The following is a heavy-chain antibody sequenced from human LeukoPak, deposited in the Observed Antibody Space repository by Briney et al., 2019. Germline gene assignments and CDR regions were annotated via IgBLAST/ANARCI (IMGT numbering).Heavy chain of an antibody. V-gene: IGHV4-61*10. J-gene: IGHJ4*02. Sequence: PSETLSLTCTVSGGSVTSGSYYWSWIRQPAGKGLEWIGRIYASGTTNYNPSLESRVTISVDTSKNQLSLKLRSVTAADTAVYYCASSKYCNSTTCIDYWGQGTLVTVSS. CDR1: GGSVTSGSYY. D-gene: IGHD2-2*01. CDR2: IYASGTT. CDR3: ASSKYCNSTTCIDY.